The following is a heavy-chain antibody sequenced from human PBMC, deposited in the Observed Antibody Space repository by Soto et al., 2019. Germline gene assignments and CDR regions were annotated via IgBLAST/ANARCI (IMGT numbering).Heavy chain of an antibody. CDR3: AKALGSYGNFYY. CDR2: ISWNIGSI. Sequence: EVQLVESGGGLVQPGRSLRLSCAASGFTFDDYAMDWVRQDPGKGLEWVSRISWNIGSIGYADFVKGRFTISRDNANHSRYLQMNCLGDEDMVLFYCAKALGSYGNFYYCGQRTPVTVSS. D-gene: IGHD5-18*01. CDR1: GFTFDDYA. V-gene: IGHV3-9*03. J-gene: IGHJ4*02.